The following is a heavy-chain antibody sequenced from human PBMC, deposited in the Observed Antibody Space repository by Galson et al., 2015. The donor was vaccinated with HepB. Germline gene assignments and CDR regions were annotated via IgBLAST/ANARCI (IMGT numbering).Heavy chain of an antibody. CDR3: ARDAHSGWWYREIHFDY. CDR2: INHSGST. CDR1: GGSFSGYY. V-gene: IGHV4-34*01. D-gene: IGHD2-15*01. J-gene: IGHJ4*02. Sequence: ETLSLTCAVYGGSFSGYYWSWIRQPPGKGLEWIGEINHSGSTNYNLSLKSRVTISVDTSKNQFSLKLSSVTAADMAVYYCARDAHSGWWYREIHFDYWGQGTLVTVSS.